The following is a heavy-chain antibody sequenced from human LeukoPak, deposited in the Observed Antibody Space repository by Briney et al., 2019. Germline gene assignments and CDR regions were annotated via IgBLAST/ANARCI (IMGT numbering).Heavy chain of an antibody. V-gene: IGHV3-23*01. CDR2: ISGSGGST. Sequence: GGSLRLSCAASGFTFSDYYMSWIRQAPGKGLEWVSAISGSGGSTYYADSVKGRFTISRDNSKNTLYLQMNSLRAEDTAVYYCAKRQHYYGSGSYYDYWGQGTLVTVSS. D-gene: IGHD3-10*01. J-gene: IGHJ4*02. CDR1: GFTFSDYY. CDR3: AKRQHYYGSGSYYDY.